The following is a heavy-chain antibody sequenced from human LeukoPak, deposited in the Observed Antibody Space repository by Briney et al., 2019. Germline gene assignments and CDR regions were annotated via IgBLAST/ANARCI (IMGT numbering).Heavy chain of an antibody. D-gene: IGHD3-10*01. CDR1: GFTFSSYE. J-gene: IGHJ5*02. CDR3: ARETYYYGSGILDP. CDR2: ISSSGSTI. V-gene: IGHV3-48*03. Sequence: GGSLRLSCAASGFTFSSYEMNWVRQAPGKGLEWVSYISSSGSTIYYADSVKGRFTISRDNAKNSLYLQMNSLRAEDTAVYYCARETYYYGSGILDPWGQGTLVTVSS.